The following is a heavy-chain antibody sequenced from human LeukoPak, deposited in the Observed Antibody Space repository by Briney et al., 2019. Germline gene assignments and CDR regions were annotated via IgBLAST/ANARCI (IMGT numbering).Heavy chain of an antibody. CDR3: ARMGDYANYFDY. CDR1: GGSISSYY. CDR2: IYYSGST. D-gene: IGHD3-16*01. V-gene: IGHV4-59*08. Sequence: PSETLSLTCTVSGGSISSYYWSWIRQPPGKGLEWIGYIYYSGSTNYNPSLKSRVTISVDTSKNQFSLKLSSVTAADTAVYYCARMGDYANYFDYWGQGTLVTVSS. J-gene: IGHJ4*02.